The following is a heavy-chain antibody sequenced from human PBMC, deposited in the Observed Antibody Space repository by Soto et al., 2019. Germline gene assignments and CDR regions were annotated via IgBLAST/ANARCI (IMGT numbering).Heavy chain of an antibody. J-gene: IGHJ6*02. CDR2: IYHSGNT. D-gene: IGHD5-18*01. V-gene: IGHV4-30-2*01. CDR1: GGSISSGGYS. Sequence: PSETLSLTCAVSGGSISSGGYSWSWIRQPPEKGLEEIGYIYHSGNTYYNPSLKSRVTISVDRSKNQFSLKLSSVTAADTAVYYCARQWIQPWPTYYYYGMDVWGQGTTVTFSS. CDR3: ARQWIQPWPTYYYYGMDV.